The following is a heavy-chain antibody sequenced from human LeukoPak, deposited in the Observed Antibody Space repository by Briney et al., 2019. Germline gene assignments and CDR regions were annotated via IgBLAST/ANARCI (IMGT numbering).Heavy chain of an antibody. CDR1: GFTISSYW. Sequence: PGGSLRLSCAASGFTISSYWMPWVRQAPGKGPLWVSRINSDGSSTTYADSVKGRFTISRDNAKNTLYLQMNSLRAEDTAMYYCARQYSYDSSGYYPWDYWGQGTLVTVSS. V-gene: IGHV3-74*03. J-gene: IGHJ4*02. CDR3: ARQYSYDSSGYYPWDY. D-gene: IGHD3-22*01. CDR2: INSDGSST.